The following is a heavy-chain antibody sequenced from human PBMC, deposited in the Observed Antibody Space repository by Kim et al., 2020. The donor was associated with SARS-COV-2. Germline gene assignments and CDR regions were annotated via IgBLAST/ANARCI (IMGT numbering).Heavy chain of an antibody. Sequence: ASVKVSCKASGYTFTGYYMHWVRQAPGQGLEWMGWINPNSGGTNYAQKFQGRVTMTRDTSISTAYMELSRLRSDDTAVYYCARLSRRYYYDSSGYLLWGQGTLVTVSS. J-gene: IGHJ4*02. V-gene: IGHV1-2*02. CDR1: GYTFTGYY. D-gene: IGHD3-22*01. CDR2: INPNSGGT. CDR3: ARLSRRYYYDSSGYLL.